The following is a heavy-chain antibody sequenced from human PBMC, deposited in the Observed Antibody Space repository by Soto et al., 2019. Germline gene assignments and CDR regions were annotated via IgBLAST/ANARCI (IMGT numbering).Heavy chain of an antibody. CDR1: GFTFSSYE. V-gene: IGHV3-48*03. CDR3: ARDSLRGYSYGYPTPFDY. Sequence: GGSLRLSCAASGFTFSSYEMNWVRQAPGKGLEWVSYISSSGSTIYYADSVKGRFTISRDNAKNSLYLQMSSLRAEYTAVYYCARDSLRGYSYGYPTPFDYGGQGTLVTVSS. J-gene: IGHJ4*02. D-gene: IGHD5-18*01. CDR2: ISSSGSTI.